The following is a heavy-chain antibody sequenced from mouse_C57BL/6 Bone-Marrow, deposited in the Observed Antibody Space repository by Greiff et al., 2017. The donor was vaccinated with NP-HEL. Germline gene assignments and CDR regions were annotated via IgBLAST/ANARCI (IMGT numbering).Heavy chain of an antibody. CDR1: GYTFTSYW. V-gene: IGHV1-55*01. CDR3: ARDGCYYAMDY. CDR2: IYPGSGSA. Sequence: QVQLQQPGAELVKPGASVKMSCKASGYTFTSYWITWVKQRPGQGLEWIGDIYPGSGSANYNEKFKSKATLTVDTSSSTAYMQLSSLTSEDSAVYYCARDGCYYAMDYWGQGTSVTVSS. J-gene: IGHJ4*01.